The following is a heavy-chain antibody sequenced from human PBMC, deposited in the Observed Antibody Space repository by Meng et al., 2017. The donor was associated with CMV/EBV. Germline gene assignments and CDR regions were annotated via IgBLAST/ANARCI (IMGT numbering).Heavy chain of an antibody. V-gene: IGHV3-30*04. CDR3: ARERERGLRLLWSRGGWFDP. CDR2: ISYDGSNK. CDR1: GFTFSSYA. Sequence: GGSLRLSCAASGFTFSSYAMHWVRRAPGKGLEWVAVISYDGSNKYYADSVKGRFTISRDNSKNTLYLQMNSLRAEDTAVYYCARERERGLRLLWSRGGWFDPWGQGTLVTVSS. J-gene: IGHJ5*02. D-gene: IGHD3-10*01.